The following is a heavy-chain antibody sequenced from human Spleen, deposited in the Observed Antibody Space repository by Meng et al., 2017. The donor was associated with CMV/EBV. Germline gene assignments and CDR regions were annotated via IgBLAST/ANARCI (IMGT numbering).Heavy chain of an antibody. CDR3: AKQGGVYSDYYYYGLEV. D-gene: IGHD4-11*01. J-gene: IGHJ6*02. CDR1: GFSFISYW. V-gene: IGHV3-30*02. CDR2: IRYDGSND. Sequence: GESLKISCAASGFSFISYWMYWVRQAPGKGLEWVAFIRYDGSNDYYGASVRGRFTISRDNSKNTLYIQMNSLRPEDTGVYYCAKQGGVYSDYYYYGLEVWGQGTSVTVSS.